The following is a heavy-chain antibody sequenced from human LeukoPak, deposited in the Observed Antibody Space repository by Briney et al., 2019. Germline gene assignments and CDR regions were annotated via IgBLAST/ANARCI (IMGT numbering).Heavy chain of an antibody. CDR1: GFTFSSYW. CDR2: IKKDGSEK. Sequence: GGSLRLSCAASGFTFSSYWMSWVRQAPGKGLEWVANIKKDGSEKYYVDSVKGRFTISRDNAKTSLYPQMNSLRAEDTAVYYCAKVRWGSDNALDSWGQGTLVTGSS. D-gene: IGHD3-16*01. J-gene: IGHJ4*02. V-gene: IGHV3-7*01. CDR3: AKVRWGSDNALDS.